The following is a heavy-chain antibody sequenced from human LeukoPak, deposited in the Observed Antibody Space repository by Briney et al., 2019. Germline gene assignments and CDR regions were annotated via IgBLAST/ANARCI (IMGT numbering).Heavy chain of an antibody. J-gene: IGHJ4*02. V-gene: IGHV4-59*08. CDR1: GFTFSHAW. Sequence: SGGSLRLSCAASGFTFSHAWMSWIRQTPGKGLEWIGDIYYSGSTNYNPSLKSRVTISVDTSKNQFSLKLSSVTAADTAVYYCARHTDIAPLSSLKYWGQGTLVTVSS. CDR2: IYYSGST. D-gene: IGHD6-13*01. CDR3: ARHTDIAPLSSLKY.